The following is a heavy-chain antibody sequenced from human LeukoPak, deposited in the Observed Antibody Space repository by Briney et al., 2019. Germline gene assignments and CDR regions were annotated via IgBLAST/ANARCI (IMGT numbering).Heavy chain of an antibody. D-gene: IGHD4-23*01. J-gene: IGHJ4*02. CDR3: ARDYGGNPWYFDY. V-gene: IGHV4-59*01. Sequence: SETLSLTCTVSGGSISFYYRSWIRQPPGKGLEWIGYIYYSGSTNYNPSLKSRVTISVDTSKNQFSLKLSSVTAADTAVYYCARDYGGNPWYFDYWGQGTLVTVSS. CDR2: IYYSGST. CDR1: GGSISFYY.